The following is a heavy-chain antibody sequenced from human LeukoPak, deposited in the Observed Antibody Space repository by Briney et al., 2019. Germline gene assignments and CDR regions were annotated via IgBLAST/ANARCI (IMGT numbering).Heavy chain of an antibody. CDR2: ISGSSSYI. J-gene: IGHJ4*02. D-gene: IGHD3-22*01. CDR1: GFTFSSYS. CDR3: ARANYDSSGYYFDS. Sequence: GGSLRLSCAASGFTFSSYSMDWVRQAPGKGLEWVSSISGSSSYINYADSVKGRFTISRDNAKNSLYLQMSSLRAEDTAVYYCARANYDSSGYYFDSWGQGTLVTVSS. V-gene: IGHV3-21*01.